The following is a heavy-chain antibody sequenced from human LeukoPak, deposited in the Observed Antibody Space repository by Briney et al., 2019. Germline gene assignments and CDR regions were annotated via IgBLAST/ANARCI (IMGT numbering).Heavy chain of an antibody. D-gene: IGHD3-10*01. CDR2: INHSGST. CDR3: ASRIYGSGRPFDY. J-gene: IGHJ4*02. V-gene: IGHV4-34*01. CDR1: GLSFSGYY. Sequence: PAETLSLTCAVYGLSFSGYYWSWVRQPPGKGLEWIGEINHSGSTNYNPALKSRVTISVDTSKNQFSMKLSYVTAADTAVYYCASRIYGSGRPFDYWGQGTLVTVSS.